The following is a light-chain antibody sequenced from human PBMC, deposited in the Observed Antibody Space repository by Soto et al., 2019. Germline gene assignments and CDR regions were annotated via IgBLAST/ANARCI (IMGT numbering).Light chain of an antibody. CDR3: QQYNSAPWT. CDR2: AAS. J-gene: IGKJ1*01. CDR1: QGISNY. Sequence: DIQMTQSPSSLSASVGDRVTITCRANQGISNYLAWYQQKPGKVPKLLIYAASTLQSGVPSRFSGSGSGTDFTLIISSLQPEDVATYYCQQYNSAPWTFGQGTKVEIK. V-gene: IGKV1-27*01.